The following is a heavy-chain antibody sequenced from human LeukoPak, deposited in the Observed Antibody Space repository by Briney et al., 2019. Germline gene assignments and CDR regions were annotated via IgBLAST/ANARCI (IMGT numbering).Heavy chain of an antibody. CDR3: AKDRGDGYKKQDAFDI. CDR1: GFTFSSYG. J-gene: IGHJ3*02. D-gene: IGHD5-24*01. Sequence: GGSLRLSCAASGFTFSSYGMHWVRQAPGKGLEWVAVISYDGSNKYYADSVKGRFTISRDNSKNTLYLQMNSLRAEDTAVYYCAKDRGDGYKKQDAFDIWGQGTTVTVSS. V-gene: IGHV3-30*18. CDR2: ISYDGSNK.